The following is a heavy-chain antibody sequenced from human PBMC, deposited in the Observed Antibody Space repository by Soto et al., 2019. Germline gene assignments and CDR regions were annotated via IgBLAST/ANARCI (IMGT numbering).Heavy chain of an antibody. CDR1: GFTFSSYS. V-gene: IGHV3-21*01. D-gene: IGHD3-3*01. CDR2: ISSSSSYI. J-gene: IGHJ6*02. Sequence: EVQLVESGGGLVKPGGSLRLSCAASGFTFSSYSMNWVRQAPGKGLEWVSAISSSSSYIYYADSVKGRFTISRDNAKNSLYLQMHSLGDEDTAVYYCARALDYDFWRGAKPFCYGMGVWGQGTTVTVS. CDR3: ARALDYDFWRGAKPFCYGMGV.